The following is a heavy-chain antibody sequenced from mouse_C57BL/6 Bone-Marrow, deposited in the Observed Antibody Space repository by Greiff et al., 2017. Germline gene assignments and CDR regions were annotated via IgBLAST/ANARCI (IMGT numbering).Heavy chain of an antibody. D-gene: IGHD2-9*01. CDR3: ARAPYDGYDAAWFAY. CDR1: GFNIKDSY. J-gene: IGHJ3*01. Sequence: LQQSGAELVKPGASVKLSCTASGFNIKDSYMHWVKPRTEQGLEWIGRIDPEDGETKYAPKFPGKATITADTSSNPAYLQRSSLTSEDTAVDYCARAPYDGYDAAWFAYWGQGTLVTVSA. V-gene: IGHV14-2*01. CDR2: IDPEDGET.